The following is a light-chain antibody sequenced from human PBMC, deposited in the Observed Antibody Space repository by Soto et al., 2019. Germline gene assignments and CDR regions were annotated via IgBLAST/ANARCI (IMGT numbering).Light chain of an antibody. V-gene: IGKV3-20*01. CDR2: GAS. J-gene: IGKJ1*01. Sequence: EIVMTQSPATLSVSPGERATLSCRASQSVNSNLAWYQQKPGQAPRLLIYGASSRATGIPDRFSGSGSGTDFTLIISRLEPEDFAVYYCQQFGSSLPWTFGQGTKVDIK. CDR3: QQFGSSLPWT. CDR1: QSVNSN.